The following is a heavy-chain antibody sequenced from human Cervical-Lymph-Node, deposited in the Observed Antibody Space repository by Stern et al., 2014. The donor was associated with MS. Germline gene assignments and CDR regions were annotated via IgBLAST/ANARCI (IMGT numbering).Heavy chain of an antibody. Sequence: VQLVESGSELKKPGASVKVSCKASGYTFTSYAMNWVRQAPGQGLEWMGWINTNTGNPTYAQGFTGRFVFSLDTSVSTAYLQISSLKAEDTAVYYCARDYFSWYYDTSNHHAFDPWGQGTLVTVSS. J-gene: IGHJ5*02. D-gene: IGHD3-9*01. CDR3: ARDYFSWYYDTSNHHAFDP. CDR2: INTNTGNP. V-gene: IGHV7-4-1*02. CDR1: GYTFTSYA.